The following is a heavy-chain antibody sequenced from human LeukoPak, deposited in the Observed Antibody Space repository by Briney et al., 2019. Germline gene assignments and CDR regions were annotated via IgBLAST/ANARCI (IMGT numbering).Heavy chain of an antibody. J-gene: IGHJ4*02. CDR3: ARALWFGELVFGY. CDR2: INPNSGGT. Sequence: ASVKVSCKASGYTFTGYYMHWVRQAPGQGLEWMGWINPNSGGTNYAQKFQGRVTMTRNTSISTAYMELSSLRSEDTAVYYCARALWFGELVFGYWGQGTLVTVSS. D-gene: IGHD3-10*01. CDR1: GYTFTGYY. V-gene: IGHV1-2*02.